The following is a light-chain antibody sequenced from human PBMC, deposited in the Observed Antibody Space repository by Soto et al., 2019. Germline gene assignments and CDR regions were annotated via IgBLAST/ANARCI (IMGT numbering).Light chain of an antibody. CDR3: QQYGSKPRT. Sequence: EIVMTQSPATRSVSPGERATLSCRAIQSVSRNLAWYQQKPGQAPRLLIYGASTRATGIPARFSGSGSGTEFTLTISSLQSEDFEVYYCQQYGSKPRTFGQGTKVDIK. V-gene: IGKV3-15*01. CDR2: GAS. J-gene: IGKJ1*01. CDR1: QSVSRN.